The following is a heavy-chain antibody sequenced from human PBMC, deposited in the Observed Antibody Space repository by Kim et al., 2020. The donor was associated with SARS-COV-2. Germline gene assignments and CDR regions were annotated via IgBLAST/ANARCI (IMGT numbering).Heavy chain of an antibody. CDR3: ARGPYYGSGREDV. V-gene: IGHV3-21*01. J-gene: IGHJ6*02. CDR2: ISSSSSSI. Sequence: GGSLRLSCAASGFTFSSYSMNWVRQAPGKGLEWVSSISSSSSSIYYADSVKGRFTISRDNDKNSLYLQKNSLRGEDTGVYYCARGPYYGSGREDVWGQGTTVTVSS. CDR1: GFTFSSYS. D-gene: IGHD3-10*01.